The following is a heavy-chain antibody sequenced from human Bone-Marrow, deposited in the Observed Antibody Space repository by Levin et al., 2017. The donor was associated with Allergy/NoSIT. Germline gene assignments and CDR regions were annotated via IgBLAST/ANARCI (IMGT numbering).Heavy chain of an antibody. Sequence: GASVKVSCKASGYTFTGYYFHWVRLAPGQVLEWMGRMNPKTGGTNYAQKFQGRVTMTRDTSINTAYLELSSLRSDDTAIYYCARDVVAFGSATYYNDPAPAGYYMDVWGKGTTVSLSS. CDR2: MNPKTGGT. CDR1: GYTFTGYY. D-gene: IGHD3-10*01. V-gene: IGHV1-2*06. J-gene: IGHJ6*03. CDR3: ARDVVAFGSATYYNDPAPAGYYMDV.